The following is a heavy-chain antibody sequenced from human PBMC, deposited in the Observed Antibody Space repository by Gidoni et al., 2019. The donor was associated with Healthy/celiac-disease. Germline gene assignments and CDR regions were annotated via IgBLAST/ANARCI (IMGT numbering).Heavy chain of an antibody. V-gene: IGHV3-66*01. CDR1: GFTVSSNY. CDR3: AREVTISPHAFDI. Sequence: EVQLVESGGGLVQPGGSLRLSCAASGFTVSSNYMTWVRQAPGKGLQWVSVSYSGGSTYYADSVKGRFTISRDNSKNTLYLQMNSLRAEDTAVYYCAREVTISPHAFDIWGQGTMVTVSS. CDR2: SYSGGST. J-gene: IGHJ3*02. D-gene: IGHD3-3*01.